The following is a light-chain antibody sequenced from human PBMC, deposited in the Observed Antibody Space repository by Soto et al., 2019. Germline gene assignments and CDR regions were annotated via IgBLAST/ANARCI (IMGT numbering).Light chain of an antibody. V-gene: IGKV3-20*01. CDR3: QQYVDSVYT. Sequence: VVLTQSPGTLSLSPGERATLSCRTPQSGNEKYLVWYQQKPGQPPRLLIYAASRRASGIPDRFSGSGSGTDFTLTINRLEPEDSAVYYCQQYVDSVYTFGQGTRLEI. J-gene: IGKJ2*01. CDR2: AAS. CDR1: QSGNEKY.